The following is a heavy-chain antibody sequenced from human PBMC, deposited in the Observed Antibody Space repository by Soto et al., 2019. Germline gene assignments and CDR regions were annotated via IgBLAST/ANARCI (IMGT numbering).Heavy chain of an antibody. V-gene: IGHV3-64D*08. D-gene: IGHD3-22*01. J-gene: IGHJ3*02. CDR2: ISSNGGST. Sequence: PGGSLGLSCSASGFTFSSYAMHWVRQAPGKGLEYVSAISSNGGSTYYADSVKGRFTISRDNSKNTLYLQMSSLRAEDTAVYYCVKATIFYDSSGYYGVGAFDIWGQGTMVTVSS. CDR3: VKATIFYDSSGYYGVGAFDI. CDR1: GFTFSSYA.